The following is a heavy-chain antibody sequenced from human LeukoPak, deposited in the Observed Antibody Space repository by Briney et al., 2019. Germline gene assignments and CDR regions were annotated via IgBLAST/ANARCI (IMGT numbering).Heavy chain of an antibody. CDR2: IWYDGSNK. V-gene: IGHV3-33*06. Sequence: GGSLRLSCAASGFTFSSYGMHWFRQAPGKGLEWVAVIWYDGSNKYYADSVKGRFTISRDNSKNTLYLQMNSLRAEDTAVYYCAKDTDYDSSGYSPHWGQGTLVTVSS. J-gene: IGHJ4*02. CDR3: AKDTDYDSSGYSPH. CDR1: GFTFSSYG. D-gene: IGHD3-22*01.